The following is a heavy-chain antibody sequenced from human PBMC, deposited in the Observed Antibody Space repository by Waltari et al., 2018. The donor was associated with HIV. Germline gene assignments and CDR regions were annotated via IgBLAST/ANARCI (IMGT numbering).Heavy chain of an antibody. CDR1: GFSFSRYW. Sequence: DVQLAESGGGLVQPGGSLRLSCAASGFSFSRYWMHWVRQTPEKGLVWLSRIESDGTSTIYADSVKGRFTIYRDNAMNTLYLQMNSLSAEDTAMYYCAREPTHTGFWDRDLWGRGALVTVSS. CDR2: IESDGTST. V-gene: IGHV3-74*01. D-gene: IGHD3-10*01. CDR3: AREPTHTGFWDRDL. J-gene: IGHJ2*01.